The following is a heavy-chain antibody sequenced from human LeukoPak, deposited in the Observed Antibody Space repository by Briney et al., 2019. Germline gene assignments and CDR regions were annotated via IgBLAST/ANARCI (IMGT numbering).Heavy chain of an antibody. V-gene: IGHV3-48*04. CDR3: ARDHDWAFDY. Sequence: PTGGSLRLSCEASGFTFSSYSMNWVRQAPGKGLEWVSYIGGSSSPVDYADSVKGRFTMSRDNTKNSLYLQMNNLRAEDTAIYYCARDHDWAFDYWGQGILVTVSS. CDR2: IGGSSSPV. J-gene: IGHJ4*02. CDR1: GFTFSSYS. D-gene: IGHD3-9*01.